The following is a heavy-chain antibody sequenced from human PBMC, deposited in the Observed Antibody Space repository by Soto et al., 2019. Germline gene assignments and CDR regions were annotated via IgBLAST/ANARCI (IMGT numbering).Heavy chain of an antibody. CDR2: ISANNGNT. Sequence: QVQLVQSGAEVKKPGASVKVSCKASGYTFTSYGITWVRQAPGQGLEWMGWISANNGNTNYGQRVQGRVTMTTDTTTSTAYMELRSLRPDDTAVYYCARDHDFPDYWGQGTLGTVSS. D-gene: IGHD3-16*01. CDR1: GYTFTSYG. V-gene: IGHV1-18*01. CDR3: ARDHDFPDY. J-gene: IGHJ4*02.